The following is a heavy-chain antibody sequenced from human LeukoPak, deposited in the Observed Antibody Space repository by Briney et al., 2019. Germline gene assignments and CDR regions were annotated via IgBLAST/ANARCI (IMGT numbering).Heavy chain of an antibody. J-gene: IGHJ4*02. D-gene: IGHD3-10*01. CDR2: ISSSSSYI. V-gene: IGHV3-21*01. CDR1: GFTFSSYS. CDR3: ARDLVSGTMGY. Sequence: GGSLRLSCAASGFTFSSYSMNWVRQAPGKGLEWVSSISSSSSYIYYADSVKGRFTFSRDNAKNSLYLQMNSLRAEGTAVYYCARDLVSGTMGYWGQGTLVTVSS.